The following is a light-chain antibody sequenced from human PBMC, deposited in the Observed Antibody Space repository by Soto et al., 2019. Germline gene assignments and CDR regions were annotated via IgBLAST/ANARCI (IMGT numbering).Light chain of an antibody. CDR3: AAWDDSLYVV. Sequence: QSVLTQPPSASGTPWQRVTISCSGSRSNIGSNYVYWYQQLPGTAPKLLIYRNNQRPSGVPDRFSGSKSGTSASLAISGLRSEDEADYYCAAWDDSLYVVFGGGTKLTVL. CDR1: RSNIGSNY. V-gene: IGLV1-47*01. CDR2: RNN. J-gene: IGLJ2*01.